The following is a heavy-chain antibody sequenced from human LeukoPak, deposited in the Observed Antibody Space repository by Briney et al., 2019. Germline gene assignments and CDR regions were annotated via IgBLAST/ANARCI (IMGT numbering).Heavy chain of an antibody. D-gene: IGHD4-11*01. V-gene: IGHV4-59*01. J-gene: IGHJ6*02. CDR1: GGSISSYY. Sequence: SETLSLTCTASGGSISSYYWSWIRQPPGKGLEWIGYIYYSGSTNYNPSLKSRVTISVDTSKNQFSLKLSSVTAADTAVYYCARATTVTGYYYGMDVWGQGTTVTVSS. CDR3: ARATTVTGYYYGMDV. CDR2: IYYSGST.